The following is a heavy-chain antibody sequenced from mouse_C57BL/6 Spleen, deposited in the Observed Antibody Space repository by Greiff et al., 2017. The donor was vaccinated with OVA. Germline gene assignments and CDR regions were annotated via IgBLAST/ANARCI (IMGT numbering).Heavy chain of an antibody. CDR2: ISYSGST. CDR3: AMYYYGSSYGYFDV. Sequence: EVQLVESGPGMVKPSQSLSLTCTVTGYSITSGYDWHWIRHFPGNKLEWMGYISYSGSTNYNPSLKSRISITHDTSKNHFFLKLNSVTTEDTATYYCAMYYYGSSYGYFDVWGTGTTVTVSS. J-gene: IGHJ1*03. CDR1: GYSITSGYD. V-gene: IGHV3-1*01. D-gene: IGHD1-1*01.